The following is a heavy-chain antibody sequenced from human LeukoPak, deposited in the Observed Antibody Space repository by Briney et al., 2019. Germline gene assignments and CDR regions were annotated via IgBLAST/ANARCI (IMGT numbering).Heavy chain of an antibody. J-gene: IGHJ4*02. CDR1: GYTFTSYD. CDR2: INPDSGGT. V-gene: IGHV1-2*02. Sequence: ASVKVSCKASGYTFTSYDINWVRQAPGQGLEWMGWINPDSGGTNFAQKFQGRVTMTRDTSISTANMELSRLRSDDTAVYYCARDTFLTYYYDSSDCSFDHWGQGTLVTVSS. D-gene: IGHD3-22*01. CDR3: ARDTFLTYYYDSSDCSFDH.